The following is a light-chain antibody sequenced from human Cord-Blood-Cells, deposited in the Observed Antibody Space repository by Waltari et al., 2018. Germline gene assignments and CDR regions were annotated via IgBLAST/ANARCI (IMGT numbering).Light chain of an antibody. CDR2: DVS. J-gene: IGLJ3*02. CDR3: SSYTSSSTCV. Sequence: QSALTQPPSVSGSPGQSITITCTGTSSDVGGQNYVSWYQQHPGKAPKLMTYDVSTRSAGASNRSSAYNASNTALLTISGLQAEDEADYCCSSYTSSSTCVFGGGTKLTVL. V-gene: IGLV2-14*03. CDR1: SSDVGGQNY.